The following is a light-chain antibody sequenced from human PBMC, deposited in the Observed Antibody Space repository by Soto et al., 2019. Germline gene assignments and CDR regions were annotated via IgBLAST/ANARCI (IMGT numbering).Light chain of an antibody. V-gene: IGLV2-11*01. J-gene: IGLJ2*01. CDR2: DVS. CDR3: CSYAASYTSPHVV. CDR1: SSDVGGYNY. Sequence: QSVLTQPRSVSGSPGQSVTISCTGTSSDVGGYNYVSWYQQHPGKVPKLMIYDVSKRPSGVPDRFSGSKSGNTASLTISGLQAEDEADYYCCSYAASYTSPHVVFGGGTKLTVL.